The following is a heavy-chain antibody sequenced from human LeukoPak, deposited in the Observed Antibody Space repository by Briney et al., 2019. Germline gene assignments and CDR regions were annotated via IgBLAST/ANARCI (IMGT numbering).Heavy chain of an antibody. J-gene: IGHJ4*02. CDR2: INSDGSST. V-gene: IGHV3-74*01. Sequence: GGSLRLSCAASRFTFSTYWMHWVRQAPGKGLVWVSRINSDGSSTGYADSVKGRFTISRDNAKNTLYLQMNSLRAEDTAVYYCARDGGRSGWPYWGQGTLVTVSS. CDR1: RFTFSTYW. D-gene: IGHD6-19*01. CDR3: ARDGGRSGWPY.